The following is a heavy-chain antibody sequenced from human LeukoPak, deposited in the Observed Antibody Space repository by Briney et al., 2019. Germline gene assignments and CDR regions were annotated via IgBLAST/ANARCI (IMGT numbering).Heavy chain of an antibody. CDR3: TRNSGWYGLS. CDR2: ISSTGGTT. V-gene: IGHV3-11*01. J-gene: IGHJ1*01. CDR1: GFTFSDYY. Sequence: GGSLRLSCAASGFTFSDYYMSWIRQAPGKGLEWVSSISSTGGTTYYADSVKGGFTISRDNSNNTRFLHLNSLRGEDTAVYYCTRNSGWYGLSWGQGTLVTVSS. D-gene: IGHD6-19*01.